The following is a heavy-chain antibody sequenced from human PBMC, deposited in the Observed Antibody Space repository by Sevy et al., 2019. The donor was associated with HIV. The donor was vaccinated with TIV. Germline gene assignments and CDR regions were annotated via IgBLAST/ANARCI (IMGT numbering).Heavy chain of an antibody. J-gene: IGHJ3*02. CDR1: GFTFSTYS. Sequence: GGSLRLSCAASGFTFSTYSMNWVRQAPGKGLERVSYISSTGNTIYYPESVKGRFTISRDNAKNSLYLQMNSLRAEDTAVYYCARDDSSAFDIWGQGTMVTVSS. D-gene: IGHD3-22*01. CDR3: ARDDSSAFDI. V-gene: IGHV3-48*01. CDR2: ISSTGNTI.